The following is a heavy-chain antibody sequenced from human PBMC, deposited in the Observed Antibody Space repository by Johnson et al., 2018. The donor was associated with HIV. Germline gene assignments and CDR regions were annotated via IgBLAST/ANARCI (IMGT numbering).Heavy chain of an antibody. V-gene: IGHV3-66*02. CDR2: IFSVGDV. Sequence: EVQLVESGGGLVQPGGSLRLSCAASGITVGTNYMSWVRQAPGKGLEWVSVIFSVGDVYYADSVKGRFTISRDNSKNMVYLQMNSLRPEDTAVYYCGRDGRDLVTRGSVDVWGQGTVVTVSS. CDR1: GITVGTNY. D-gene: IGHD3-9*01. CDR3: GRDGRDLVTRGSVDV. J-gene: IGHJ3*01.